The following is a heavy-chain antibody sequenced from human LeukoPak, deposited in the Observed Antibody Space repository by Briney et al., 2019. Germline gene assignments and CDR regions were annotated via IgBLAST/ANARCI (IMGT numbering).Heavy chain of an antibody. J-gene: IGHJ4*02. V-gene: IGHV3-7*02. CDR1: GFTFSTYW. CDR2: IRQGGNEK. D-gene: IGHD2-21*01. CDR3: ARLKGERSLFDY. Sequence: GRSLRLSCAASGFTFSTYWMTWVRQAPGKGLEWVANIRQGGNEKYYVDSVKGRFTISRDDTKNSLYLQMDSLRAEDTAVYYCARLKGERSLFDYWGQGTLVTVSP.